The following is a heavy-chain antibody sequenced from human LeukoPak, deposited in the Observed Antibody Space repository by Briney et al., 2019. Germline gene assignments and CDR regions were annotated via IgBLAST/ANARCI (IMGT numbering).Heavy chain of an antibody. J-gene: IGHJ3*02. CDR3: ATNRMIDAFDI. Sequence: PSETLSLTCTVSGGSISSSSYYWGWIRQPPGKGLEWIGSIYYSGSTYYNPSLKSRVTISVDTSKNQFSLKLSSVTAADTAVYYCATNRMIDAFDIWGQGTMVTVSS. CDR2: IYYSGST. CDR1: GGSISSSSYY. D-gene: IGHD1-14*01. V-gene: IGHV4-39*01.